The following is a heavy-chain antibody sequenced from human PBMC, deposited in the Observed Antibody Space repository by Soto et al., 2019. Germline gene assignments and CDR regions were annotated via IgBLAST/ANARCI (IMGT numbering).Heavy chain of an antibody. V-gene: IGHV3-15*01. CDR1: GFTFSNAW. D-gene: IGHD2-15*01. CDR3: TTDLMGVPFVVVVAATGDY. Sequence: EVQLVESGGGLVKPGGSLRLSCAASGFTFSNAWMSWVRQAPGKGLEWVGRIKSKTDGGTTDYAAPVKGRFTISRDDSKNTLYLQMNSLKTEDTAVYYCTTDLMGVPFVVVVAATGDYWGQGTLVTVSS. CDR2: IKSKTDGGTT. J-gene: IGHJ4*02.